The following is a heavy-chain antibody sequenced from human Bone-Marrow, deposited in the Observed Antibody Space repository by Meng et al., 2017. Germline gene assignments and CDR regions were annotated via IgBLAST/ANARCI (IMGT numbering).Heavy chain of an antibody. V-gene: IGHV3-33*01. D-gene: IGHD3-22*01. J-gene: IGHJ4*02. CDR1: GFTFSSYG. Sequence: GESLKISCAASGFTFSSYGMHWVRQAPGKGLEWVAVIWYDGSNKYYADSVKGRFTISRDNSKNTLYLQMNSLRAEDTAVYYCAVEGSGYYWVYWGQGTLVTVSS. CDR3: AVEGSGYYWVY. CDR2: IWYDGSNK.